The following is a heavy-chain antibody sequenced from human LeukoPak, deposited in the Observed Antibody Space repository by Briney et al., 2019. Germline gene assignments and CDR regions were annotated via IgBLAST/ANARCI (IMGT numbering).Heavy chain of an antibody. V-gene: IGHV3-30*02. D-gene: IGHD3-3*01. CDR1: GFTFSSYG. CDR3: AKIWGYDFWRGTNFYYQYKDV. CDR2: IRYDGSNK. Sequence: GGSLRLSCAASGFTFSSYGMHWVRQAPGKGLEWVAFIRYDGSNKYYADSVKGRFTISRDNSKNTLYLQMNSLRAEDTAVYYCAKIWGYDFWRGTNFYYQYKDVLGKGDTVTVS. J-gene: IGHJ6*03.